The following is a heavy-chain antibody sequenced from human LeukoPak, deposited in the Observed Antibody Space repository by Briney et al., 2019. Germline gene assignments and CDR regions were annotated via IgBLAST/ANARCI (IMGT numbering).Heavy chain of an antibody. D-gene: IGHD4-17*01. V-gene: IGHV4-34*01. CDR2: INHSGST. CDR1: GGSFSGYY. Sequence: PSETLSLTCAVYGGSFSGYYWSWIRQPPGKGLEWIGEINHSGSTNYNPSLKSRVTISVDTSRNQFSLRLSSLTAADTAVYYCARILPTTVTTDYWGKGALVTVSS. J-gene: IGHJ4*02. CDR3: ARILPTTVTTDY.